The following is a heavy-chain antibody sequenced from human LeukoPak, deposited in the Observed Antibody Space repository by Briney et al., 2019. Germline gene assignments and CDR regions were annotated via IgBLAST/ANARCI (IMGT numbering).Heavy chain of an antibody. CDR3: ARGYTVTLDY. D-gene: IGHD4-17*01. CDR1: GGTFSSYA. CDR2: IIPIFGTA. J-gene: IGHJ4*02. V-gene: IGHV1-69*05. Sequence: SVKVPFKASGGTFSSYAISWVRQAPGQGLEWMARIIPIFGTANYAQKFQGRVTITTDESTSTAYMELSSLRSEDTAVYHCARGYTVTLDYWGQGTLVTVSS.